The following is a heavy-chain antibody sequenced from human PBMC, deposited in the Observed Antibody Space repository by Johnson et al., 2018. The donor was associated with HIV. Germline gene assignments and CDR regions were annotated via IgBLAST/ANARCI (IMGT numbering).Heavy chain of an antibody. V-gene: IGHV3-23*01. Sequence: VQLLESGGGVVQPGRSLRLSCAASGFTFRIYAMSWVRQAPGKGLEWVSAISGPGGTTYYADSVKGRFTISRDNSKNTLYLQMNSLRAEDTAVYYCASSRSDHDAFDIWGQGTMVTVSS. CDR2: ISGPGGTT. CDR1: GFTFRIYA. CDR3: ASSRSDHDAFDI. J-gene: IGHJ3*02.